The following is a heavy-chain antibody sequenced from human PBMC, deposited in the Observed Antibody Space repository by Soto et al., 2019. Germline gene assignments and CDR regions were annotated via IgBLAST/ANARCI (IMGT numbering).Heavy chain of an antibody. J-gene: IGHJ6*03. D-gene: IGHD1-26*01. CDR2: ISAYNGNT. Sequence: ASVKVSCKASGYTFTSYGISWVRQAPGQGLEWMGWISAYNGNTNYAQKLQGRVTMTTDTSTSTAYMELRSLRSDDTAVYYCARKKDSGSYYYYYYMDVWGKGTTVTVSS. CDR3: ARKKDSGSYYYYYYMDV. V-gene: IGHV1-18*01. CDR1: GYTFTSYG.